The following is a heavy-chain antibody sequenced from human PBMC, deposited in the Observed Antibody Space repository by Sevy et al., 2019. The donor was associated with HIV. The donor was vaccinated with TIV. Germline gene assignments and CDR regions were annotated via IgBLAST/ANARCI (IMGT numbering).Heavy chain of an antibody. Sequence: GGSLRLSCAASGFTFSSYWMSWVRQAPGKGLEWVANIKQDGSEKYYVDSVKGRFTISRDNAKNSLYLQMNSLRAEDTAVYYCAREKIFGVVIIGGGMDVWGQGTTVTVSS. CDR2: IKQDGSEK. CDR3: AREKIFGVVIIGGGMDV. CDR1: GFTFSSYW. J-gene: IGHJ6*02. D-gene: IGHD3-3*01. V-gene: IGHV3-7*01.